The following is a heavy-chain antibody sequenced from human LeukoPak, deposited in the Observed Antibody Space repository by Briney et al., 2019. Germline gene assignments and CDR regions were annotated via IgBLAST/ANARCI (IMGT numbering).Heavy chain of an antibody. V-gene: IGHV1-69*05. J-gene: IGHJ6*03. CDR2: IIPIFGSA. CDR1: GGTFSSYA. CDR3: ARTVAAADNYYYYYMDV. D-gene: IGHD6-13*01. Sequence: SVKVSCKASGGTFSSYAISWVRQAPGQGLEWMGGIIPIFGSANYAQKFQGRVTITTDESTSTAYMELSSLRSEDTAVYYCARTVAAADNYYYYYMDVWGKGTTVTVSS.